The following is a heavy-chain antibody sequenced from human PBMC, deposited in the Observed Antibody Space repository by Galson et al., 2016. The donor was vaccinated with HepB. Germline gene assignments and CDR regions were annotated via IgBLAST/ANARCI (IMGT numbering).Heavy chain of an antibody. J-gene: IGHJ6*02. Sequence: SLRLSCAASGFTFSDFYMSWIRQAPGKGLEWLSDISSSGSKTFYADSVKGRLTISRENTKNSLYLEMVNLRAEDTAVYYCARESCSTSSCNFYSSDFWGQGTTVIASS. CDR2: ISSSGSKT. D-gene: IGHD2-2*01. CDR3: ARESCSTSSCNFYSSDF. V-gene: IGHV3-11*01. CDR1: GFTFSDFY.